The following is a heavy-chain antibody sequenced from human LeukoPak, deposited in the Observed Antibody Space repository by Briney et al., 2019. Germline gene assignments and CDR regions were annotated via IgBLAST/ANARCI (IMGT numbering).Heavy chain of an antibody. V-gene: IGHV1-18*01. CDR3: ARAYTAMEDRYGMDV. D-gene: IGHD5-18*01. Sequence: ASVKVSCKASGYTFASYGITRVRQAPGQGLEWMGWISSYNGNTNYAQNVQGRVTMTTDTSTNTVYMELRSLRSDDTAVYYCARAYTAMEDRYGMDVWGQGTTVTVSS. J-gene: IGHJ6*02. CDR1: GYTFASYG. CDR2: ISSYNGNT.